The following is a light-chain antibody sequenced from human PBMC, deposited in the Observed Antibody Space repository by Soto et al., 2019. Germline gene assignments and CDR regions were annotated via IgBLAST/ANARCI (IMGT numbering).Light chain of an antibody. V-gene: IGLV1-47*01. J-gene: IGLJ3*02. CDR1: SSNIGSNY. Sequence: QSVLTQPPSASGTTGQRVTISCYVSSSNIGSNYVYWYQQLPGTAHKLLISRNNRLPSGVPDRFSSSKTGTSASLAISGLRSEDEADYYCAAWDDSLSGWVVGGGTKVTVL. CDR3: AAWDDSLSGWV. CDR2: RNN.